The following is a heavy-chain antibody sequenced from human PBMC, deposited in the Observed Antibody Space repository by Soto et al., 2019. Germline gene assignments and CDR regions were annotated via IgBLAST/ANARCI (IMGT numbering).Heavy chain of an antibody. D-gene: IGHD2-2*01. Sequence: PSETLSLTCAVSGYSISSGYYWGWIRQPPGKGLEWIGSIYHSGVTYYNPSLKSRVTVSKDTSKNQFSLKVASVTAADTAIYYCGRVMIGTSRHTDSDYWGQGTQVTVSS. V-gene: IGHV4-38-2*01. CDR2: IYHSGVT. J-gene: IGHJ4*02. CDR1: GYSISSGYY. CDR3: GRVMIGTSRHTDSDY.